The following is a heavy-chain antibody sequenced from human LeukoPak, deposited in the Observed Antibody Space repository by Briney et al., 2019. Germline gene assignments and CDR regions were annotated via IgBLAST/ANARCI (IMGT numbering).Heavy chain of an antibody. J-gene: IGHJ3*02. CDR3: ARRVSSLDAFDI. V-gene: IGHV4-39*01. CDR1: GGSISSSNYY. Sequence: SETLSLTYTVSGGSISSSNYYWGWIRQPPGKGLEWIGNVYYGGNTYNNPSLKSRVTMSVDTSKNQFSLKLNSVTAADTAIYYCARRVSSLDAFDIWGQGTMVTVSS. CDR2: VYYGGNT. D-gene: IGHD2-15*01.